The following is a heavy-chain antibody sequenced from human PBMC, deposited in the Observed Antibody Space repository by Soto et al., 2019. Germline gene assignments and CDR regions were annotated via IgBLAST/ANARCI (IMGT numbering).Heavy chain of an antibody. CDR2: IYPGDSDT. CDR1: GYSFASYW. CDR3: ARGGYYYYYGMDV. V-gene: IGHV5-51*01. J-gene: IGHJ6*02. Sequence: GESLQISSKGSGYSFASYWIGWVRQMPGKGLEWMGIIYPGDSDTRYSPSFQGQVTISADKSISTAYLQWSSLKASDTAMYYCARGGYYYYYGMDVWGQGTTVTVSS.